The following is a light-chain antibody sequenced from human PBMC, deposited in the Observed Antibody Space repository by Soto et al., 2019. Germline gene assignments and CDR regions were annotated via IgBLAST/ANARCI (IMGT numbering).Light chain of an antibody. J-gene: IGKJ1*01. V-gene: IGKV3-20*01. CDR2: GAS. CDR3: QNYDTSPT. Sequence: EIVLTQSPGTLSLSAGERATLSCRASQSVSRNYLAWYQHKPGQAPTALIYGASNRATGVPDRFSGSGSETDFTLTISRLEPEDFAVYYCQNYDTSPTFGQGTKVDIK. CDR1: QSVSRNY.